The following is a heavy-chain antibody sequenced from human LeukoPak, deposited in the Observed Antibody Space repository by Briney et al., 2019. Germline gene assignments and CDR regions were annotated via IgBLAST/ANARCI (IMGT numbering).Heavy chain of an antibody. J-gene: IGHJ4*02. Sequence: GASVKVSCKASGGTFSSYAISWVRQAPGQGLEWMGGIIPIFGTANYAQKFQDRVTITADESTSTAYMELRSLRSDDTAVYYCARDREGYGTLDYWGQGTLVTVSS. CDR1: GGTFSSYA. D-gene: IGHD4-17*01. CDR2: IIPIFGTA. V-gene: IGHV1-69*13. CDR3: ARDREGYGTLDY.